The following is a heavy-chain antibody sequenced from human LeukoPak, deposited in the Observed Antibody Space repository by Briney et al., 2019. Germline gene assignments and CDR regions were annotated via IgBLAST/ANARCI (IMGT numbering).Heavy chain of an antibody. J-gene: IGHJ6*02. V-gene: IGHV3-73*01. CDR3: ARLRAARTESYFYYGMDV. Sequence: GGSLELSCAASGFTFSGSAIHWVRQASGRGLEWVGRIRSKADTAYAASVKGRFTIYRDDSRNTAYLQMNSLQTEDTAVYYCARLRAARTESYFYYGMDVWGQGTTVTVSS. CDR1: GFTFSGSA. CDR2: IRSKADT. D-gene: IGHD6-6*01.